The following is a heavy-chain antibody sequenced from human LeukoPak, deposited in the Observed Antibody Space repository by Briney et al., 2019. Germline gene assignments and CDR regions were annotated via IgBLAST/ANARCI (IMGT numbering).Heavy chain of an antibody. CDR1: GLTFTNYW. J-gene: IGHJ4*02. V-gene: IGHV3-7*01. CDR3: ARSWPKRNDFWSEVSYY. CDR2: IKHDGSEK. Sequence: GGSLRLSCAVSGLTFTNYWMSWVRQAPGKGLEWVANIKHDGSEKYYVDSVKGRFTISRDNAKNSLYLQMNSLRAEDTAVYYCARSWPKRNDFWSEVSYYWGQGTLVTVSS. D-gene: IGHD3-3*01.